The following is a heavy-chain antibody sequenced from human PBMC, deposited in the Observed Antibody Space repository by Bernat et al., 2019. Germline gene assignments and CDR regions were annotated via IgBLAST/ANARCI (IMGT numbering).Heavy chain of an antibody. V-gene: IGHV3-30*18. J-gene: IGHJ4*02. D-gene: IGHD3-3*01. CDR1: GFTFSSYG. Sequence: QVQLVESGVGVVQPGRSLRLSCAASGFTFSSYGMHWVLQAPGKGLEWVAVISYDGSNKYYADSVKGRFTISRDNSKNTLYLQMNSLRAEDTAVYYCAKVFYDFWSGPPDYWGQGTLVTVSS. CDR2: ISYDGSNK. CDR3: AKVFYDFWSGPPDY.